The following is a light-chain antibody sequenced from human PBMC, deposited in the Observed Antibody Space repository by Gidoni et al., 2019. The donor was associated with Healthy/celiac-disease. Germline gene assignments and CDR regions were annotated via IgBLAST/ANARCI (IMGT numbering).Light chain of an antibody. CDR3: HQYNNWPRT. Sequence: EILMTQSPATLSVSPGERATLSCRASQSVSSNLAWYQQKPGQAPRLLIYGASTRASDIPARFSGSGSGTEFTLTISSLQSEDFAIYYCHQYNNWPRTFGQGTKVEIK. CDR2: GAS. J-gene: IGKJ1*01. CDR1: QSVSSN. V-gene: IGKV3-15*01.